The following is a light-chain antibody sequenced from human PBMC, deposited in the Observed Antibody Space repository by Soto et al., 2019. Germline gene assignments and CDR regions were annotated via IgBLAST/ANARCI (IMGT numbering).Light chain of an antibody. V-gene: IGKV3-15*01. CDR2: DAS. CDR3: QQYNNWHPLT. CDR1: QNIDNN. J-gene: IGKJ4*01. Sequence: EIEMTQSPSTLSASPGDRVTLSCRASQNIDNNLAWYQQRPGQPPRLLIYDASTRDNGIPARFSGSGSGTEFTLTISSLQYEDFVVYCCQQYNNWHPLTFGGGTKVEIK.